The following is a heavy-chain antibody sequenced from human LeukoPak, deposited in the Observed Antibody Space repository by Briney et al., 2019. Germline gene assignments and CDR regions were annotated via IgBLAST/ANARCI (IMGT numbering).Heavy chain of an antibody. CDR1: GDSLSTYY. D-gene: IGHD1-14*01. CDR2: IYYSGNT. V-gene: IGHV4-59*01. J-gene: IGHJ3*02. CDR3: ARYRNEALFAFDI. Sequence: PSETLSLTCNVSGDSLSTYYWSWIRQPPGKGLEWIGYIYYSGNTDYNPSLKSRVTISVDTSKNQFSLRLNSVTAADTAVYYCARYRNEALFAFDIWGQGTMVTVSS.